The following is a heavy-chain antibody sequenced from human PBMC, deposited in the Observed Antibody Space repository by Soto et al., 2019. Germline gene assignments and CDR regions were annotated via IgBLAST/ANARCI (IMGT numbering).Heavy chain of an antibody. CDR2: INHSGST. CDR1: GGSFSGYY. CDR3: ARAYYDFWSGYYTSDWFDP. J-gene: IGHJ5*02. D-gene: IGHD3-3*01. V-gene: IGHV4-34*01. Sequence: SETLSLTCAVYGGSFSGYYWSWIRQPPGKGLEWIGEINHSGSTNYNPSLKSRVTISVDTSKNQFSLKLSSATAADTAVYYCARAYYDFWSGYYTSDWFDPWGQGTLVTVSS.